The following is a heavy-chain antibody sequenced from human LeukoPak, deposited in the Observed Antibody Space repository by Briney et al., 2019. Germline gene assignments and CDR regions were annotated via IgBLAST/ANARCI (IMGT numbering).Heavy chain of an antibody. CDR3: AGVYWGGVPGGAGYYYYMEV. V-gene: IGHV4-59*01. CDR1: GGSISSYY. J-gene: IGHJ6*03. Sequence: SETLSLTCTVSGGSISSYYWSWIRQPPGKGLEWIGYIYYSGSTNYNPSLKSRVTISVDTSKNQFSLKLSSVTAADTAVYYCAGVYWGGVPGGAGYYYYMEVWGKGTTVTVSS. CDR2: IYYSGST. D-gene: IGHD3-16*01.